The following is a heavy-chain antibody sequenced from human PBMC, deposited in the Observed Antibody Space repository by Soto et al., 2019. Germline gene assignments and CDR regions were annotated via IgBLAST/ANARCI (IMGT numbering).Heavy chain of an antibody. CDR3: AKVWGHYDFWSGYPADY. V-gene: IGHV3-30*18. D-gene: IGHD3-3*01. CDR2: ISYDGSNK. CDR1: GFTFSSYG. Sequence: GGSLRLSCAASGFTFSSYGMHWVRQAPGKGLEWVAVISYDGSNKYYADSVKGRFTISRDNSKNTLYLQMNSLRAEDTAVYYCAKVWGHYDFWSGYPADYWGQGTLVTVSS. J-gene: IGHJ4*02.